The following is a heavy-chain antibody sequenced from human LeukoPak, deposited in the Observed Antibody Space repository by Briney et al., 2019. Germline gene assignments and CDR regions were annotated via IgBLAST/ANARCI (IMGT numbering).Heavy chain of an antibody. J-gene: IGHJ4*02. V-gene: IGHV3-74*01. D-gene: IGHD6-13*01. CDR2: INTDGSST. CDR3: ARVSSSSWWALDY. Sequence: GGSLRLSCAAPGFTFSSYWVHWVRQAPGKGLVWVSRINTDGSSTSYADSVKGRFTISRDNAKNTLYLQMNSLRAEDTAVCYCARVSSSSWWALDYWGQGTLVTVSS. CDR1: GFTFSSYW.